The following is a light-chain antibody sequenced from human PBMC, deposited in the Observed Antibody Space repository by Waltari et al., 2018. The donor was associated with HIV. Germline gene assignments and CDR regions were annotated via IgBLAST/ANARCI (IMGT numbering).Light chain of an antibody. CDR3: QSYDSRNHVV. Sequence: NFMLTQPHSVSESPGKTVTISCTRSSGSVASNNVQWYQQRPGSSPTTVIYEDNQRPSGVPDRFSGSIDSSSNSASLTISGLKTEDEADYYCQSYDSRNHVVFGGGTKLTVL. J-gene: IGLJ2*01. CDR1: SGSVASNN. V-gene: IGLV6-57*01. CDR2: EDN.